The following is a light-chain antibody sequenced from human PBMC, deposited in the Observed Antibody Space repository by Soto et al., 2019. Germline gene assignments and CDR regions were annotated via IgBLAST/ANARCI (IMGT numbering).Light chain of an antibody. CDR3: QQYNNLPPT. Sequence: DIEMTQSPPILSVSPGEGATLSCRASQRISTNLAWYQHIPGQAPRLLIVSSSRRPTDVPARFSGSGYGTDFTLTISSLQSEDSAFYYCQQYNNLPPTFGQGTKVEVK. CDR1: QRISTN. J-gene: IGKJ1*01. CDR2: SSS. V-gene: IGKV3-15*01.